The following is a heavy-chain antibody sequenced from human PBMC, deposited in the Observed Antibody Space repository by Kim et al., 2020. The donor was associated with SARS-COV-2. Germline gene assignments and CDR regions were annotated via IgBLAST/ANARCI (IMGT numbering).Heavy chain of an antibody. D-gene: IGHD3-22*01. CDR1: GFTVNIYA. CDR3: AKVRNYYDTDSYYYFFDY. CDR2: ISGGGDRR. Sequence: GGSLRLSCAASGFTVNIYAMNWVRQAPGKGLEWVSAISGGGDRRDYPDSVRGRFTISRDNSKNMLHLQMNSVRAEDTAVYYCAKVRNYYDTDSYYYFFDYWGQGTLVTVSS. J-gene: IGHJ4*02. V-gene: IGHV3-23*01.